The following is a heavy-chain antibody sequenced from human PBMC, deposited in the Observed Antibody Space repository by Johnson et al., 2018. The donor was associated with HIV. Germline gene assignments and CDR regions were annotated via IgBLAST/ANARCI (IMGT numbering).Heavy chain of an antibody. CDR1: GFTFSDYY. Sequence: QVQLVESGGGLIQPGGSLRLSCAASGFTFSDYYMSWIRQAPGKGLEWVSYITSSGPTIYHVDSVTGRFPISRANAKNSLSLQINSLRAEDTAVYYCARDRWATYYYDSSGHGGVFDIWGQGTVVTVSS. J-gene: IGHJ3*02. CDR2: ITSSGPTI. CDR3: ARDRWATYYYDSSGHGGVFDI. V-gene: IGHV3-11*04. D-gene: IGHD3-22*01.